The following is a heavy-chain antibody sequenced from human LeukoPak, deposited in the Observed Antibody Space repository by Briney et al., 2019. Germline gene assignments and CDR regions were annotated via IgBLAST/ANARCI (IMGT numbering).Heavy chain of an antibody. CDR1: VGSFSGYY. CDR2: INHSGST. Sequence: SETLSLTCAVYVGSFSGYYWSWIRQPPGKGREWIGEINHSGSTNYNPSLKSRVTISVDTSKNQFSLKLSSVTAADTAVYYCARGSTDIVVVPAAVGWFDPWGQGTLVTVSS. V-gene: IGHV4-34*01. CDR3: ARGSTDIVVVPAAVGWFDP. D-gene: IGHD2-2*01. J-gene: IGHJ5*02.